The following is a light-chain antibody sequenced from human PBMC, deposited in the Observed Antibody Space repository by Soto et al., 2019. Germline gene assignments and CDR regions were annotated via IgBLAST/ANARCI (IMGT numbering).Light chain of an antibody. V-gene: IGKV1-27*01. CDR3: LKHNSAPLT. J-gene: IGKJ3*01. CDR2: GAS. CDR1: QVIDNY. Sequence: DVQMTQSPSSLSASVGDRVTITCRASQVIDNYLAWYQQKPGKVPKLLIYGASSLQSGVPSRFSGSGSGTDFTLTISSLQPEDVATYYCLKHNSAPLTFGPGTKVDIK.